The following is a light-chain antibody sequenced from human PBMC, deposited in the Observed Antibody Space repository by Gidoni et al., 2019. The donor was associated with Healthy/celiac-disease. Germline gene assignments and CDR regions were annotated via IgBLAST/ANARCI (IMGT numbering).Light chain of an antibody. Sequence: DIVMTQSPTTLSVSPGERATLSCRASQSVSRNLSWYQQKPGQAPRLLIYGASTRATGIPARFRGSGSGTEFTLTISSLQSEDFAVYYCQQYNNFPRTFGQGTKVEIK. CDR3: QQYNNFPRT. J-gene: IGKJ1*01. CDR2: GAS. V-gene: IGKV3-15*01. CDR1: QSVSRN.